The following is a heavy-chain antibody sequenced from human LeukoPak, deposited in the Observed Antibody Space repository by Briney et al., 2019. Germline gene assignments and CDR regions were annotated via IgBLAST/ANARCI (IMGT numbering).Heavy chain of an antibody. CDR2: IQYDGSNQ. V-gene: IGHV3-30*02. CDR3: AKIGGNVVY. J-gene: IGHJ4*02. D-gene: IGHD4-23*01. Sequence: PGGSLRLSCAASGFTFSDYGMHWVRQAPGKGLEWVAFIQYDGSNQFYADSVKGRFTISRDNGKNTLYLQMNSLGAEDTAVYYCAKIGGNVVYWGQGTLVTVSS. CDR1: GFTFSDYG.